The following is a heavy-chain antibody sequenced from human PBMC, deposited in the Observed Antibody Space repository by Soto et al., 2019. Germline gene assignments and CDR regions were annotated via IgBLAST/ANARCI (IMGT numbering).Heavy chain of an antibody. Sequence: QLQLQESGPGLVKPSETLSLTCTVSSGSIRHDNYYWAWIRQPPGKGLEWIASVYYSGSTYYNPSLKSRVSISVDTSKDQFSQNLNSVTAADTVVYYCTREVGAATEYVDYWGQGTLVTVSS. V-gene: IGHV4-39*02. CDR1: SGSIRHDNYY. CDR2: VYYSGST. J-gene: IGHJ4*02. CDR3: TREVGAATEYVDY. D-gene: IGHD1-26*01.